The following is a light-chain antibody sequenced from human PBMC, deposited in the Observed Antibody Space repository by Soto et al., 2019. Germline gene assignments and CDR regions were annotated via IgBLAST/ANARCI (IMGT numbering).Light chain of an antibody. CDR1: QSISSW. CDR2: TAS. Sequence: DVQMTQSPSTLSASVGDRVTITCRASQSISSWLAWYQQKPGKAPKLLIYTASSLQSGVPSRFSGSGSGTDFTLTISSLQPEDSATYYCLQDYSYPLTFGGGTKVDIK. CDR3: LQDYSYPLT. V-gene: IGKV1-5*01. J-gene: IGKJ4*01.